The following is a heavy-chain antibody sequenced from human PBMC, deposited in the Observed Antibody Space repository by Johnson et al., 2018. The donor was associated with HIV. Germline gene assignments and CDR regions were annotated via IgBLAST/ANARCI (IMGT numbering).Heavy chain of an antibody. D-gene: IGHD3-3*01. CDR2: INWNGGST. CDR3: ARARTIFGVVPSLLGAFDI. Sequence: EVQLVESGGGVVRPGGSLRLSCAASGFTFDDYGMSWVRQAPGKGLEWVSGINWNGGSTGYADSVQGRFTISRDNAKNSLYLQINSLRAEDTALYYCARARTIFGVVPSLLGAFDIWGQGTMVTVSS. J-gene: IGHJ3*02. V-gene: IGHV3-20*04. CDR1: GFTFDDYG.